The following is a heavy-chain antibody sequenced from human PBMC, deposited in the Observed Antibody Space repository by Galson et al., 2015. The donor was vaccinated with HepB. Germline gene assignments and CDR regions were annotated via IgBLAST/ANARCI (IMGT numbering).Heavy chain of an antibody. Sequence: SVKVSCKASGYTFTSYAMHWVRQAPGQRLEWMGWINAGNGNTKYLQKFQGRVTITRDTSASTAYMELSSLRSEDTAVYYCARDRNYYDSSGYGSWGQGTLVTVSS. CDR2: INAGNGNT. CDR3: ARDRNYYDSSGYGS. CDR1: GYTFTSYA. V-gene: IGHV1-3*01. J-gene: IGHJ4*02. D-gene: IGHD3-22*01.